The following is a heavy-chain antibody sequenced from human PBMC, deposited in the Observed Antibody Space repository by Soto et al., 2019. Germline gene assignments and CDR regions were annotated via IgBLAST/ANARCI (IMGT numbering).Heavy chain of an antibody. D-gene: IGHD3-3*01. CDR2: IYYSGST. Sequence: SETLSLTCTVSGGSISSYYWSWIRQPPGKGLEWIGYIYYSGSTNYNPSLKSRVTISVDTSKNQFSLKLSSVTAADTAVYYCARSPSRYDFWSGYPQDWGHTYYYYYMDVWGKGTTVTVSS. V-gene: IGHV4-59*01. CDR3: ARSPSRYDFWSGYPQDWGHTYYYYYMDV. CDR1: GGSISSYY. J-gene: IGHJ6*03.